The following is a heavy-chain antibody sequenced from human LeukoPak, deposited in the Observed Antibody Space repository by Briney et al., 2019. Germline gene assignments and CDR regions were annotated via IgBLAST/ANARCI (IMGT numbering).Heavy chain of an antibody. CDR2: ISSNGGTT. D-gene: IGHD3-22*01. V-gene: IGHV3-23*01. Sequence: GGSLRLSCAVSGFTLSSYAMSWVRQAPGKGLEWVSDISSNGGTTNYADSVEGRFTIFRDNSKNTLYLQMNRLRAEDTAVYYCAKDRLYYYDSSDYWGQGTLVTVSS. CDR3: AKDRLYYYDSSDY. CDR1: GFTLSSYA. J-gene: IGHJ4*02.